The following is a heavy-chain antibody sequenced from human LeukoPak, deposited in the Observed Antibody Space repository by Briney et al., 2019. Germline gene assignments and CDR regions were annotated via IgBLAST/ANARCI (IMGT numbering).Heavy chain of an antibody. J-gene: IGHJ6*02. Sequence: PSETLSLTCTVSGGSISSGGYYWSWIRQHPGKGLEWIGYIYYSGATYYNPSLKSRLTISADTSKNQFFLKVTSMTAADTAVYYCARARGGTGIDYVAPFKASYNYGLDVWGQGTTITVSS. V-gene: IGHV4-31*03. CDR3: ARARGGTGIDYVAPFKASYNYGLDV. CDR2: IYYSGAT. D-gene: IGHD4-17*01. CDR1: GGSISSGGYY.